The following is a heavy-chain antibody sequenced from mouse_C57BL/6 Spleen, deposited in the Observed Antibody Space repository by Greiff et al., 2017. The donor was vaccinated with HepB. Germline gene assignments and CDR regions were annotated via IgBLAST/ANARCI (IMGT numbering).Heavy chain of an antibody. CDR1: GYTFTSYW. CDR3: AKGFYGNYLYYYAMDY. Sequence: VQLQQPGAELVKPGASVKLSCKASGYTFTSYWMHWVKQRPGRGLEWIGRIDPNSGGTKYNEKFKSKATLTVDKPSSTAYMQLSSLTSEDSAVYYCAKGFYGNYLYYYAMDYWGQGTSVTVSS. J-gene: IGHJ4*01. V-gene: IGHV1-72*01. D-gene: IGHD2-1*01. CDR2: IDPNSGGT.